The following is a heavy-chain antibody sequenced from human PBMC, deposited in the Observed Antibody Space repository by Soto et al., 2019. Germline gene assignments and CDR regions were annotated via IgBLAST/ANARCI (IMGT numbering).Heavy chain of an antibody. D-gene: IGHD1-26*01. Sequence: QVQLVESGGGVVQPGRSLRLSCAASGFTFRNYGMHWVRQAPGKGLDWVAVIWSDGSNKYYVDSVKGRFTISRDNSKNRLYLQRNSLRAEDTAIYCCARDGGLYSVDSLGQGTLVTVSS. CDR3: ARDGGLYSVDS. CDR2: IWSDGSNK. J-gene: IGHJ4*02. V-gene: IGHV3-33*01. CDR1: GFTFRNYG.